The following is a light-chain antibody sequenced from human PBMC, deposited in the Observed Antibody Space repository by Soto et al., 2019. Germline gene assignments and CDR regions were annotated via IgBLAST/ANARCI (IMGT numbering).Light chain of an antibody. Sequence: ESVLTQSPGTLSLSRGERATLSCRASQSVSSSYLAWYQQKPGQAPRLLIYGASSRATGIPDRFSGSGSGTDFTLTISRLEPEDFAVYYCQQYGSSPTFGQGTRLEIK. J-gene: IGKJ5*01. V-gene: IGKV3-20*01. CDR3: QQYGSSPT. CDR2: GAS. CDR1: QSVSSSY.